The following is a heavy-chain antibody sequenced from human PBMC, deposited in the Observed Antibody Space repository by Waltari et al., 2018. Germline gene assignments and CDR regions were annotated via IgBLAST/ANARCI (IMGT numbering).Heavy chain of an antibody. CDR2: ISYDGSNK. D-gene: IGHD3-16*02. J-gene: IGHJ4*02. Sequence: RLSCAASGFTFSSYAMHWVRQAPGKGLEWVAVISYDGSNKYYADSVKGRFTISRDNSKNTLYLQMNSLRAEDTAVYYCASNFGGVIVSDYWGQGTLVTVSS. CDR1: GFTFSSYA. V-gene: IGHV3-30-3*01. CDR3: ASNFGGVIVSDY.